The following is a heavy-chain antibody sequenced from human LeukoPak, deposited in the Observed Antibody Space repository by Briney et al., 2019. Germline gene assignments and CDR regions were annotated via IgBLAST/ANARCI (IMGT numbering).Heavy chain of an antibody. Sequence: SETLSLTCTVSGGSISSSSYYWGWIRQPPGKGLEWIGSIYYSGSTYYNPSLKSRVTISVDTSKNQFSLKLSSVTAADTAVYYCARGRGSTSCLYFDYWGQGTLVTVSS. CDR2: IYYSGST. D-gene: IGHD2-2*01. CDR1: GGSISSSSYY. V-gene: IGHV4-39*07. J-gene: IGHJ4*02. CDR3: ARGRGSTSCLYFDY.